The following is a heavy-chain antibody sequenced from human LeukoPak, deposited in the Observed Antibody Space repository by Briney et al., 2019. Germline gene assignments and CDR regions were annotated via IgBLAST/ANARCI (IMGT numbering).Heavy chain of an antibody. D-gene: IGHD5-24*01. CDR2: INPNSGGT. CDR1: GYTFTGYY. J-gene: IGHJ4*02. V-gene: IGHV1-2*07. CDR3: VRGGDGDRRDFDY. Sequence: ASVKVSCKASGYTFTGYYIHWVRQAPGQGLEWMGWINPNSGGTNYAHKFQGRVTMTRDTSISTAYMELSRLKSDDKAVYYCVRGGDGDRRDFDYWGQGTLVTVSS.